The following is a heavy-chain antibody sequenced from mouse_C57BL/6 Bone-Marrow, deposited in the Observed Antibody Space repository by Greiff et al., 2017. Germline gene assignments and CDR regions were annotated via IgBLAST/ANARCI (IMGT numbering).Heavy chain of an antibody. D-gene: IGHD1-1*01. CDR1: GYSITSGYY. CDR3: ARAGYYYGSGKALAY. CDR2: ISYDGSN. Sequence: EVQLQESGPGLVKPSQSLSLTCSVTGYSITSGYYWNWIRQFPGNKLEWMGYISYDGSNNYNPSLKNRISITRDTSKNQFFLKLNSVTTEDTATYYCARAGYYYGSGKALAYWGQGTLVTVSA. V-gene: IGHV3-6*01. J-gene: IGHJ3*01.